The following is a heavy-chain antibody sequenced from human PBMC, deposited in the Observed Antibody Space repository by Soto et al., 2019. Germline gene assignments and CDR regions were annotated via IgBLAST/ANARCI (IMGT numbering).Heavy chain of an antibody. V-gene: IGHV1-69*13. CDR1: GGTFSSYA. Sequence: SVKVSCKASGGTFSSYAISWVRQAPGQGLEWMGVIIPIFGTANYAQKFQGRVTITADESTSTAYMELSSLRSEDTAVYYCAREILTGYYSPHYYGMDVWGQGTTVTVSS. CDR3: AREILTGYYSPHYYGMDV. J-gene: IGHJ6*02. D-gene: IGHD3-9*01. CDR2: IIPIFGTA.